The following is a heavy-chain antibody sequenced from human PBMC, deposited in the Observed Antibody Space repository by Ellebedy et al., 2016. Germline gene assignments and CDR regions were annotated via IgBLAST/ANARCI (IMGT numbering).Heavy chain of an antibody. CDR2: IYTTGST. V-gene: IGHV4-4*07. J-gene: IGHJ6*03. Sequence: GSLRLSXTVSGGSLSSYYWSWIRQPAGKGLEWIGRIYTTGSTNYNPSLKSRVTMSVDTSKNQFSLKLSSVTAADTAVYYCARVTIFGVVRSLGYMDVWGKGTTVTVSS. CDR3: ARVTIFGVVRSLGYMDV. D-gene: IGHD3-3*01. CDR1: GGSLSSYY.